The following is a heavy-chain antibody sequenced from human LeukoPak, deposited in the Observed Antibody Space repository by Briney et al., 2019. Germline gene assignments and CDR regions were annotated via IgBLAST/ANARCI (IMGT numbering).Heavy chain of an antibody. Sequence: SETLSLTCTVSGGSISSYYWSCIRQPPGKGLEWSGDIYYSGSTNYNPSLKRRVTISVDTSKNQFSLKLTSVTAADTAVYYCARTTEGGYTYGYFYYYYMDVWGKGTTVTISS. D-gene: IGHD5-18*01. J-gene: IGHJ6*03. CDR2: IYYSGST. CDR3: ARTTEGGYTYGYFYYYYMDV. CDR1: GGSISSYY. V-gene: IGHV4-59*01.